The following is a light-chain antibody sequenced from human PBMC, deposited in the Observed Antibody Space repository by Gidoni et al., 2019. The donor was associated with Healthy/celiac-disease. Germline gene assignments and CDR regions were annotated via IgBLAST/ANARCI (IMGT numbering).Light chain of an antibody. CDR3: QQYYSTPF. CDR1: QSVLYSSNNKNY. Sequence: DFVMTPSPDSLAVSLGERATINCKSSQSVLYSSNNKNYLAWYQQKPGQPPKLLIYWASTRESGVPDRFSGSGSGTDFTLTISSLQAEDVAVYYCQQYYSTPFFGPGTKVDIK. V-gene: IGKV4-1*01. CDR2: WAS. J-gene: IGKJ3*01.